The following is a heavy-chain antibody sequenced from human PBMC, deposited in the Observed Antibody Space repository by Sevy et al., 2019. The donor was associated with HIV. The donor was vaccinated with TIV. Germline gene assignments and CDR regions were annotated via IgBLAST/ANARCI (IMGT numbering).Heavy chain of an antibody. Sequence: GGSLRLSCAASGFTFSDYYMSWIRQAPGKGLEWVSYISSSGSTIYYADSVKGRFTISRDNAKNSLYLQMNSLRAEDTAVYYCARIYVLLWFGDGTQGMDVWGQGTTVTVSS. CDR2: ISSSGSTI. V-gene: IGHV3-11*01. D-gene: IGHD3-10*01. J-gene: IGHJ6*02. CDR1: GFTFSDYY. CDR3: ARIYVLLWFGDGTQGMDV.